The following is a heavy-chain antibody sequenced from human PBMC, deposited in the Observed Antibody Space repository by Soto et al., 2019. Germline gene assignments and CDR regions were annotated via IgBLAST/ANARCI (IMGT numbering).Heavy chain of an antibody. CDR1: GFTFSSYW. J-gene: IGHJ5*02. CDR3: ARGSTGYDFWSGYYSNWFDP. Sequence: VQLVESGGGLVQPGGSLRLSCAASGFTFSSYWMHWVRQAPGKGLVWVSRINSDGSSTSYADSVKGRFTISRDNAKNTLYLQMNSLRAEDTAVYYCARGSTGYDFWSGYYSNWFDPWGQGTLVTVSS. V-gene: IGHV3-74*01. CDR2: INSDGSST. D-gene: IGHD3-3*01.